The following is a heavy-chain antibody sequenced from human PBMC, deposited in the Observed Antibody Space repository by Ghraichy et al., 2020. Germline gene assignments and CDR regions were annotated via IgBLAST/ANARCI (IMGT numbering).Heavy chain of an antibody. CDR1: GYTLTELS. CDR3: ATGEVRYCSSTSCHDY. Sequence: ASVKVSCKVSGYTLTELSMHWVRQAPGKGLEWMGGFDPEDGETIYAQKFQGRVTMTEDTSTDTAYMELSSLRSEDTAVYYCATGEVRYCSSTSCHDYWGQGTLVTVSS. CDR2: FDPEDGET. D-gene: IGHD2-2*01. V-gene: IGHV1-24*01. J-gene: IGHJ4*02.